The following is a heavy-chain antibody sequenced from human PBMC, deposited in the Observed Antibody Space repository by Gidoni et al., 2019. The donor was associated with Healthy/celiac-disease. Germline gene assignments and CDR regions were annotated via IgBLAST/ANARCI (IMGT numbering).Heavy chain of an antibody. D-gene: IGHD3-10*01. CDR3: ARDFVHYGSGSSYHFDY. J-gene: IGHJ4*02. Sequence: QVQLQESGPGLVKPSETLSLTCTVSGGSISSYYWSWIRQPAGKGLEWIGRIYTSGSTNYNPSLKSRVTMSVDTSKNQFSLKLSSVTAADTAVYYCARDFVHYGSGSSYHFDYWGQGTLVTVSS. V-gene: IGHV4-4*07. CDR2: IYTSGST. CDR1: GGSISSYY.